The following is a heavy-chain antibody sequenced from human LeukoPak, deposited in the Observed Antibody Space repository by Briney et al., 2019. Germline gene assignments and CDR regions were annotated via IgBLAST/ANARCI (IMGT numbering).Heavy chain of an antibody. CDR2: INHSGST. CDR1: GGSFSGYY. CDR3: AREDVVVVAATLIDYYYMDV. Sequence: PSETLSLTCAVYGGSFSGYYWSWIRQPPGKGLEWIGEINHSGSTNYNPSLKGRVTISVDTSKNQFSLKLSSVTAADTAVYYCAREDVVVVAATLIDYYYMDVWGKGTTVTVSS. J-gene: IGHJ6*03. V-gene: IGHV4-34*01. D-gene: IGHD2-15*01.